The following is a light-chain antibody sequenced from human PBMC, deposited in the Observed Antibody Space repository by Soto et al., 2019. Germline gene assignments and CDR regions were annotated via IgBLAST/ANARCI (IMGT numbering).Light chain of an antibody. V-gene: IGKV1-5*03. CDR1: QSISNW. CDR3: LQYNSYSTWT. CDR2: KAS. Sequence: DIQMTQSPSTLSASVGDRVTITCRASQSISNWLAWYQQKPGKAPKLLIYKASSLESGVPSTFSGSGSGTEFTLTISSLQPDDFATYYCLQYNSYSTWTFGQGTKVEIK. J-gene: IGKJ1*01.